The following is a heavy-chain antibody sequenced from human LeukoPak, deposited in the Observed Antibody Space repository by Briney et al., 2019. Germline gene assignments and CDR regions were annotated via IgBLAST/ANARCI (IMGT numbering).Heavy chain of an antibody. V-gene: IGHV4-39*07. CDR2: IYSSGST. CDR1: GGSISSSSYY. D-gene: IGHD5-12*01. J-gene: IGHJ4*02. Sequence: SETLSLTCTVSGGSISSSSYYWGWIRQPPGKGLEWIGSIYSSGSTYYNPSLKSRVTISVDTSKKQFSLKLRSVTAADTAVYYCARSGSGYLRYYFDHWGQGTLVTVSS. CDR3: ARSGSGYLRYYFDH.